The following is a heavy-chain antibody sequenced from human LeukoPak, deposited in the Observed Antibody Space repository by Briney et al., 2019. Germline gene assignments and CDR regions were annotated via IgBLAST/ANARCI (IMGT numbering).Heavy chain of an antibody. V-gene: IGHV4-34*01. CDR1: GYSISTSYY. CDR2: INHSGST. Sequence: SSETLSLTCTVSGYSISTSYYWSWIRQPPGKGLEWIGEINHSGSTTYNPSLKSRVTISVDTSKNQFSLKLSSVTAADTAVYYCARGRGWRGDFDIWGQGTMVTVSS. CDR3: ARGRGWRGDFDI. D-gene: IGHD6-19*01. J-gene: IGHJ3*02.